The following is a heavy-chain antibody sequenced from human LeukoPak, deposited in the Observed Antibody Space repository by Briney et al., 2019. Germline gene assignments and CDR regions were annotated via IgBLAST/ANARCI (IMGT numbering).Heavy chain of an antibody. J-gene: IGHJ4*02. V-gene: IGHV4-4*07. CDR1: GGSISSYY. D-gene: IGHD5-18*01. Sequence: PSETLSLTCTVSGGSISSYYSSWIRQPAGKGLEWIGRIYTSGSTNYNPSLKSRVTISVDKSKNQFSLKLSSVTAADTAVYYCARDGDTAMVTRSGYFDYWGQGTLVTVSS. CDR2: IYTSGST. CDR3: ARDGDTAMVTRSGYFDY.